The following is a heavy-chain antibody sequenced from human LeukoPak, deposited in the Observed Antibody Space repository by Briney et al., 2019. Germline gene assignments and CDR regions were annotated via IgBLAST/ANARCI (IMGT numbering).Heavy chain of an antibody. CDR1: GGSISSYY. V-gene: IGHV4-4*07. CDR3: ARGGGGTVVTLYYYYGMDV. Sequence: SETLSLTCTVSGGSISSYYWSWIRQPAGKGLEWIGRIYTSGSTNYNPSLKSRVTMSVDTSKNQFSLKLSSVTAADTAVYYCARGGGGTVVTLYYYYGMDVWGQGTTVTVSS. CDR2: IYTSGST. D-gene: IGHD4-23*01. J-gene: IGHJ6*02.